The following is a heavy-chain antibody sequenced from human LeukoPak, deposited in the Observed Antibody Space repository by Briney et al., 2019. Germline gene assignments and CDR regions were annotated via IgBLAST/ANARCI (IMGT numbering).Heavy chain of an antibody. Sequence: KPSETLSLTCTVSGGSISSYYWSWIRQPPGRGLEWIGYIYYSGSTNYNPSLKSRVTMSVDMSKNQFSLKLSSVTAADTAVYYCARYCSSTSCLPTDYYMDVWGKGTTVTVSS. J-gene: IGHJ6*03. CDR2: IYYSGST. D-gene: IGHD2-2*01. V-gene: IGHV4-59*12. CDR1: GGSISSYY. CDR3: ARYCSSTSCLPTDYYMDV.